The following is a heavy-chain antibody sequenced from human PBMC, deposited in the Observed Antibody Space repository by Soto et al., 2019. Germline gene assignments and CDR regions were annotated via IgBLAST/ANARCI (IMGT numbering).Heavy chain of an antibody. CDR1: GFSLSTSGVD. CDR2: IYWDDDK. J-gene: IGHJ4*02. CDR3: AHRRPYSNSPEYFFDY. D-gene: IGHD6-6*01. V-gene: IGHV2-5*02. Sequence: QITLKESGPTLVKPTQTLTLTCTFSGFSLSTSGVDVGWIRQPPGKALEWLALIYWDDDKRYKPSLKCRLTITKGTSRNQVVLTMTNMDPLDTATYYCAHRRPYSNSPEYFFDYWGQGTLVTVSS.